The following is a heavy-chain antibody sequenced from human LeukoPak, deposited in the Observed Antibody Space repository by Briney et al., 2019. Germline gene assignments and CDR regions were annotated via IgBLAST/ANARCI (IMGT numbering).Heavy chain of an antibody. J-gene: IGHJ6*02. V-gene: IGHV4-34*01. D-gene: IGHD3-22*01. CDR1: GGSFSGYY. CDR2: INHSGST. CDR3: ARDRYDTAYYYYGMDV. Sequence: SETLSLTCAVYGGSFSGYYWSWIRQPPGKGLEWIGEINHSGSTNYNPSLKSRVTISVDTSKNQFSLKLSSVTAADTAVYYCARDRYDTAYYYYGMDVWGQGTTVTVSS.